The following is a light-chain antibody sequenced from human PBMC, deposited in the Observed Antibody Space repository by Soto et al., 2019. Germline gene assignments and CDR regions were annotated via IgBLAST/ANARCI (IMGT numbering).Light chain of an antibody. J-gene: IGLJ1*01. CDR3: SSFAGTNSFV. CDR2: EVT. V-gene: IGLV2-23*02. Sequence: QSALTQPASVSGSPGQSITISCTGTSSDVGSYNLVSWYQQRPGKAPKLIIYEVTRRPSGVPDRIFASKSDTTASLTVSGLQAEDEADYYCSSFAGTNSFVFGTGTKVTVL. CDR1: SSDVGSYNL.